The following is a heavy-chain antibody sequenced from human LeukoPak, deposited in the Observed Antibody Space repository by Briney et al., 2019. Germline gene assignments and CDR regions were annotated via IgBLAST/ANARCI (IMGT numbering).Heavy chain of an antibody. D-gene: IGHD5-12*01. J-gene: IGHJ4*02. Sequence: ASVKVSCKASGYTFTGYYIHWVRQAPGQGLEWMGWIYPNNGGTNYAQKFQGRVTMTRDTSISTAYMELNRLTSDDTAVYYCARDKYTGYETFDYWGQGTPVTVSS. V-gene: IGHV1-2*02. CDR3: ARDKYTGYETFDY. CDR1: GYTFTGYY. CDR2: IYPNNGGT.